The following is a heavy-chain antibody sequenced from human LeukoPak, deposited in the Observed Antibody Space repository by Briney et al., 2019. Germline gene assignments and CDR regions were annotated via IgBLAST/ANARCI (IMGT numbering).Heavy chain of an antibody. CDR1: GFTFSSYW. CDR3: AREYGGNSDYFDY. CDR2: INSDGSST. D-gene: IGHD4-23*01. J-gene: IGHJ4*02. V-gene: IGHV3-74*01. Sequence: GGSLRLSCAASGFTFSSYWMHWVRHAPGKGLVWVSRINSDGSSTSYADSVKGRFTISRDNAKNTLYLQMNSLRAEDTAVYYCAREYGGNSDYFDYWGQGTLVTVSS.